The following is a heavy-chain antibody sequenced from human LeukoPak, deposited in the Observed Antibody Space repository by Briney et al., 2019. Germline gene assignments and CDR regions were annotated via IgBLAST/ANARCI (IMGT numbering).Heavy chain of an antibody. CDR1: GLTVSSNY. J-gene: IGHJ3*02. V-gene: IGHV3-53*01. CDR3: ARWCYDSSGYYRAFDI. CDR2: IYSGGST. Sequence: GGSLRLSCAASGLTVSSNYMSWVRQAPGKGLEWVSVIYSGGSTYYADSVKGRFTISRDNSKNTLYLQMNSLRAEDTAVYYCARWCYDSSGYYRAFDIWGQGTMVTASS. D-gene: IGHD3-22*01.